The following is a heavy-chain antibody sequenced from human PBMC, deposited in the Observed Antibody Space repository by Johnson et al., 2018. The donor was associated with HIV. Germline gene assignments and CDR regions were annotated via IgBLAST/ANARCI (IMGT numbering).Heavy chain of an antibody. CDR1: GFTFSSYA. J-gene: IGHJ3*02. CDR2: IRYDGSNK. Sequence: QVQLVESGGGVVQPGRSLRLSCAASGFTFSSYAMHWVRQAPGKGLEWVAFIRYDGSNKYYADSVKGRFTISRDNSKNTLYLQMNSLRAEDTAVYYCAKSGFSGSYQGAYDIWGQGTMVTVSS. V-gene: IGHV3-30*02. CDR3: AKSGFSGSYQGAYDI. D-gene: IGHD1-26*01.